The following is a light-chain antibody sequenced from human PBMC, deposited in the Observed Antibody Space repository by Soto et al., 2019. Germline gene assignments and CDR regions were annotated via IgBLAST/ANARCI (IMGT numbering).Light chain of an antibody. CDR3: GSYTSSNPLGV. J-gene: IGLJ2*01. CDR1: SSDVGGYKY. Sequence: QSVLTQPASVSGSPGQSITMSCTGTSSDVGGYKYVSWYQQHPGKAPKLIIYDVSIRPSGVSTRFSGSKSGTTASLTISGLQAEDEADYYCGSYTSSNPLGVFGGGTKLTVL. V-gene: IGLV2-14*01. CDR2: DVS.